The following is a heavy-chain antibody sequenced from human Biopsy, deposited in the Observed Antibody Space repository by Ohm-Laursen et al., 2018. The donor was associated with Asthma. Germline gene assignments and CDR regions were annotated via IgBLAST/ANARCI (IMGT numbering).Heavy chain of an antibody. J-gene: IGHJ6*02. V-gene: IGHV3-21*01. CDR3: AKDTEGRYDFWSGLSYNYYGMDV. Sequence: LSLTCAASGFNFSYYSMIWVRQAPGTGLEWVAAISSGSDYIFYADSVKGRFTISRDNSKNTLYLQMNSLRAEDTAVYYCAKDTEGRYDFWSGLSYNYYGMDVWGQGTTVTVSS. CDR2: ISSGSDYI. CDR1: GFNFSYYS. D-gene: IGHD3-3*01.